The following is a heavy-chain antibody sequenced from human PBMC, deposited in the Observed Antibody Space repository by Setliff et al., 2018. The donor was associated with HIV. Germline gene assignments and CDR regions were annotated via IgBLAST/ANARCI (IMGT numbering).Heavy chain of an antibody. D-gene: IGHD2-2*01. J-gene: IGHJ4*02. V-gene: IGHV3-11*04. CDR1: GFTFSDYY. CDR3: AKEDQRVTSVDY. Sequence: PGGSLRLSCAASGFTFSDYYMSWLRQAPGKGLEWVSYISRDGNTIYYADSVKGRFTISRDNAKNSLYLQMNSLRVEDTALYYCAKEDQRVTSVDYWGQGTPVTVSS. CDR2: ISRDGNTI.